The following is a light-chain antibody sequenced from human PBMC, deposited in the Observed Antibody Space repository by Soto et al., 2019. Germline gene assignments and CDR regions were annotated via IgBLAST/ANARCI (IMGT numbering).Light chain of an antibody. CDR2: DAS. V-gene: IGKV3-11*01. Sequence: EIVLTQSPATLSLSPGERATLSCRASQSVSSYLAWYQQKPGQAPRLLIYDASNRATGIPARFSGSGSGTDFTLTISSLEPEDFAVYYGQQRSNWPLLTFGPGTKVDIK. J-gene: IGKJ3*01. CDR3: QQRSNWPLLT. CDR1: QSVSSY.